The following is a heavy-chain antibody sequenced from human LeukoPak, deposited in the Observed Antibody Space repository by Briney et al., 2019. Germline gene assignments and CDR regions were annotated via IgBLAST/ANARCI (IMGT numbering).Heavy chain of an antibody. CDR3: AKDESGTTFYYYGMDV. V-gene: IGHV3-9*01. CDR2: ISWNSGSI. J-gene: IGHJ6*02. CDR1: GFTFDDYA. Sequence: GGSLSLSCGASGFTFDDYAKHWVRHAPAKGLEGVSGISWNSGSIGYADSVKGRFTISRGNAKNSLYLQKNSLRAEDTALYYCAKDESGTTFYYYGMDVWGQGTTVTVSS. D-gene: IGHD4-17*01.